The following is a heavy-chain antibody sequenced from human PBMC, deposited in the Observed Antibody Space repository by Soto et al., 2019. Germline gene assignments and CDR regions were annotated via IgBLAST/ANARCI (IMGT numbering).Heavy chain of an antibody. CDR1: GFTFSSYG. J-gene: IGHJ4*02. D-gene: IGHD1-26*01. Sequence: GGSLRLSCAASGFTFSSYGMHWVRQAPGKGLEWVAVIWYDGSNKYYADSVKGRFTISRDNSKNTLYLQMNSLRAEDTAVYYCARGRGDSGSYQYYFDYWGQGTLVTVSS. CDR2: IWYDGSNK. CDR3: ARGRGDSGSYQYYFDY. V-gene: IGHV3-33*01.